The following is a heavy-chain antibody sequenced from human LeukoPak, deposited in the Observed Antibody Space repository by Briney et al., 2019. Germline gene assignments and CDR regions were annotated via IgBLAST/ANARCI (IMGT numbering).Heavy chain of an antibody. CDR2: ISGSGDYT. Sequence: PGGSLRLSCAASGFTFSSYAMTWVHQAPGKGLEWVSSISGSGDYTNYADSVKGRFTISRDNSKNTLYLQMNSLRSEDTAVYYCAKDPYQTYREYGSARPDNWGQGTLVTVSS. D-gene: IGHD3-10*01. CDR1: GFTFSSYA. V-gene: IGHV3-23*01. CDR3: AKDPYQTYREYGSARPDN. J-gene: IGHJ4*02.